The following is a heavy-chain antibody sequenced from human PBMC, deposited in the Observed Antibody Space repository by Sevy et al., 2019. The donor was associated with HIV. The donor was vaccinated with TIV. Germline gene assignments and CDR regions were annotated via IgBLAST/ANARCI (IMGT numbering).Heavy chain of an antibody. Sequence: GGSLRLSCAASGFTFSSYGMHWVRQAPGKGLEWVAVIWYDGSNKYYADSVKGRFTISRDNSKNTLYLQMNSLRVEDKAVYYWARDTCAYDFWGCDGGEYYCYGMDVWGQGTTVTVSS. D-gene: IGHD3-3*01. CDR1: GFTFSSYG. V-gene: IGHV3-33*01. CDR3: ARDTCAYDFWGCDGGEYYCYGMDV. CDR2: IWYDGSNK. J-gene: IGHJ6*02.